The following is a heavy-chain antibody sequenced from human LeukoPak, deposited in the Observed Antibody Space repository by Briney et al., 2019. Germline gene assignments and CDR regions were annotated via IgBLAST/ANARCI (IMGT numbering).Heavy chain of an antibody. D-gene: IGHD1-1*01. J-gene: IGHJ4*02. CDR3: ARGVLEHFDY. Sequence: TSETLSLTCTVSGGSISSYYWSWIRQPPEKGLEWIGYIYYSGSTNYNPSLKSRVTISVDTSKNQFSLKLSSVTAADTAVYYCARGVLEHFDYWGQGTLVTVSS. CDR2: IYYSGST. V-gene: IGHV4-59*01. CDR1: GGSISSYY.